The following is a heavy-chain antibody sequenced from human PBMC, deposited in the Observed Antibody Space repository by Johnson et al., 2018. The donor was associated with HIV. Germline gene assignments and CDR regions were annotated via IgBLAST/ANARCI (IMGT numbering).Heavy chain of an antibody. Sequence: VQLVESGGGLVQPGGSLRLSCAASGFTFDDYAMHWVRQAPGKGLEWVSLISWDGGSTYYADSVKGRFTISRDNSKNTLYLQMNSLRAEDTAVYYCAREGGLTGAFDIWGQGTMVTVSS. V-gene: IGHV3-43D*03. D-gene: IGHD3-16*01. CDR3: AREGGLTGAFDI. J-gene: IGHJ3*02. CDR1: GFTFDDYA. CDR2: ISWDGGST.